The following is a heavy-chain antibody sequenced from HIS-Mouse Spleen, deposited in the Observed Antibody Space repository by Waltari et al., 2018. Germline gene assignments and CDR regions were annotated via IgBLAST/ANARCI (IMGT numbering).Heavy chain of an antibody. Sequence: QLQLQESGPGLVKPSETLSLTCTVSGGSISRSSYYWCWIRQAPGKGLEWIGSIYYSGSTYYDPSLKSRVTISVDTSKNQFSLKLSSVTAADTAVYYCAREIPYSSSWYDWYFDLWGRGTLVTVSS. J-gene: IGHJ2*01. CDR3: AREIPYSSSWYDWYFDL. CDR2: IYYSGST. CDR1: GGSISRSSYY. D-gene: IGHD6-13*01. V-gene: IGHV4-39*07.